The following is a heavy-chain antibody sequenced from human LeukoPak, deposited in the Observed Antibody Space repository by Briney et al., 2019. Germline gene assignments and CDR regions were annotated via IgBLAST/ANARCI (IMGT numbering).Heavy chain of an antibody. V-gene: IGHV4-4*07. CDR3: ARSPYYYGSGSYFDY. D-gene: IGHD3-10*01. Sequence: SETLSLTCTVSGGSISSYYWSWIRQPAGKGLEWIGRIYTSGSTNYNPSLKSRATMSVDTSKNQFSLKLSSVTTADTAVYYCARSPYYYGSGSYFDYWGQGTLVTVSS. J-gene: IGHJ4*02. CDR2: IYTSGST. CDR1: GGSISSYY.